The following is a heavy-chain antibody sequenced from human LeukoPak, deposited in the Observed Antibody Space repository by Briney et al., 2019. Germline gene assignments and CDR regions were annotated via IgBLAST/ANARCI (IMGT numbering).Heavy chain of an antibody. J-gene: IGHJ6*03. V-gene: IGHV4-34*01. CDR1: GGSFSGYY. CDR3: ARVQNYYYMDV. CDR2: INHSGST. Sequence: SETLSLTCAVYGGSFSGYYWSWIRQPPGRGLEWIGEINHSGSTNYNPSLKSRVTISVDTSKNQFSLKLSSVTAADMAVYYCARVQNYYYMDVWGKGTTVTVSS.